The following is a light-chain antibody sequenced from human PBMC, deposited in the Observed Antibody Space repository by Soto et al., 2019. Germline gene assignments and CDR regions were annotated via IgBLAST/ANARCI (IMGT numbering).Light chain of an antibody. Sequence: EVVLTQSPGTLSLSPGERATLSCRASQSLNRNYLAWYQRKPGQPPRLLMYGASNRATDIPARFSGSMSGTDFTLTITRLEPEDFAVYYCQQYESSPPTFGQGTKVEF. V-gene: IGKV3-20*01. J-gene: IGKJ1*01. CDR2: GAS. CDR3: QQYESSPPT. CDR1: QSLNRNY.